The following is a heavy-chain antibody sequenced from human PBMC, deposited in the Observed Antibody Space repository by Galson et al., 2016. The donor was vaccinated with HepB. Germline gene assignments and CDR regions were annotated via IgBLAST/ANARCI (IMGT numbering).Heavy chain of an antibody. J-gene: IGHJ4*02. CDR2: IFPILGIA. CDR3: ASNTASDY. CDR1: GYTFTNYG. Sequence: SVKVSCKASGYTFTNYGINWVRQAPGQGLEWMGRIFPILGIANYAQKFQGRVTITADKSTTTAYMELSSLRSEDTAVYYCASNTASDYWGQGTLVTVSS. D-gene: IGHD5-18*01. V-gene: IGHV1-69*04.